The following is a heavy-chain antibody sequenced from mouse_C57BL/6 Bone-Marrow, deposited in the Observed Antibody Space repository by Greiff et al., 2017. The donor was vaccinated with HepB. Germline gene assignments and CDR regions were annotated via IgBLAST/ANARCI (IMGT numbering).Heavy chain of an antibody. CDR1: GFTFSSYA. CDR3: ARYYYGFYAMDY. CDR2: ISDGGSYT. D-gene: IGHD1-1*01. V-gene: IGHV5-4*03. J-gene: IGHJ4*01. Sequence: DVKLVESGGGLVKPGGSLKLSCAASGFTFSSYAMSWVRQTPEKRLEWVATISDGGSYTYYPDNVKGRFTISRDNAKNNLYLQMSHLKSEDTAMYYCARYYYGFYAMDYWGQGTSVTVSS.